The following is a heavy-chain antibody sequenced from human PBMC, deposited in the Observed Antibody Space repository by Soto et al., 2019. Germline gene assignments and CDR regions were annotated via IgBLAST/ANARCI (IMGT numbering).Heavy chain of an antibody. J-gene: IGHJ4*02. CDR3: ARDRAPRGWSYLDL. D-gene: IGHD2-15*01. Sequence: QVQLVQSGAEVKKPGSSVKISCKALGGSFSDYAISWVRQAPGQGLEWMGGIIPIFGTPNYGQKFQDRVTFTVHESTNTAYMELSRLTSEDMAVYYCARDRAPRGWSYLDLWGQGTQVTVSS. CDR2: IIPIFGTP. V-gene: IGHV1-69*01. CDR1: GGSFSDYA.